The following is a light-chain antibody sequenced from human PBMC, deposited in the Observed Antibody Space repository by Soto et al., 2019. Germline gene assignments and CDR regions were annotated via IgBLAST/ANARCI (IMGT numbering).Light chain of an antibody. Sequence: EIVMTQSPATLSVSPGEGATLSCRASQSVGSKLAWYQQKPGQAPRLLMYDASSRATGIPDRFSGSGSGTEFTLTISSLQPEDFATYYCQQGHTFPWTFGQGTKVDIK. CDR1: QSVGSK. CDR3: QQGHTFPWT. CDR2: DAS. J-gene: IGKJ1*01. V-gene: IGKV3D-15*01.